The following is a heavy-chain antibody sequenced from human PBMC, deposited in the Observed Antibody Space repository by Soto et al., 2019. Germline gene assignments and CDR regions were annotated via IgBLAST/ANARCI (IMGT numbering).Heavy chain of an antibody. J-gene: IGHJ3*02. D-gene: IGHD3-9*01. CDR1: GFTFSDYY. V-gene: IGHV3-11*01. CDR3: ARVDDILTPDAFDI. Sequence: PGGSLSLSCAASGFTFSDYYMSWIRQAPGKGLEWVSYISSSGSTIYYADSVKGRFTISRDNAKNSLYLQMNSLRAEDTAVYYCARVDDILTPDAFDIWGQGTMVTVSS. CDR2: ISSSGSTI.